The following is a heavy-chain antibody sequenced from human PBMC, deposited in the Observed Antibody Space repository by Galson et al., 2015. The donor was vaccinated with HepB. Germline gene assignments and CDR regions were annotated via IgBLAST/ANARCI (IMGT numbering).Heavy chain of an antibody. CDR2: ISGSGGST. V-gene: IGHV3-23*01. J-gene: IGHJ6*02. CDR3: AKASGMIVHYGMDV. D-gene: IGHD3-22*01. CDR1: GFTFSSYA. Sequence: SLRLSCAASGFTFSSYAMSWVRQAPGKGLEWVSAISGSGGSTYYADSVKGRFTISRDNSKNTLYLQMNSLRAEDTAVYYCAKASGMIVHYGMDVWGQGTTVTVSS.